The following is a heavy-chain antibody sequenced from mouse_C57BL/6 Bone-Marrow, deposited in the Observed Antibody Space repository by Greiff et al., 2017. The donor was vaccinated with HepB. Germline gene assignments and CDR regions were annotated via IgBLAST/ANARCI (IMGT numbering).Heavy chain of an antibody. CDR3: ARPPYYYGSSYWYFDV. J-gene: IGHJ1*03. CDR2: ISSGGSYT. Sequence: DVMLVESGGDLVKPGGSLKLSCAASGFTFSSYGMSWVRQTPDKRLEWVATISSGGSYTYYPDSVKGRFTISRDNAKNTLYLQMSSLKSEDTAMYYCARPPYYYGSSYWYFDVWGTGTTVTVSS. D-gene: IGHD1-1*01. CDR1: GFTFSSYG. V-gene: IGHV5-6*02.